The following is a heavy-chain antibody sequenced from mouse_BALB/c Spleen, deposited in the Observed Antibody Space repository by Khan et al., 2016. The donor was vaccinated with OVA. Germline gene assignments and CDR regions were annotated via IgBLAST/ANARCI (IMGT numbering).Heavy chain of an antibody. V-gene: IGHV2-6-7*01. D-gene: IGHD2-10*01. Sequence: VQLVESGPGLVAPSQSLSITCTVSGFSLTGFGVNWVRQPPGKGLEWLGMIWGDGSTDYNSALKSRLNLSKDNSKSQVFLKMNSLQTNDTARSYCARAYYGNYREAMDYWGQGTSVTVSS. J-gene: IGHJ4*01. CDR1: GFSLTGFG. CDR2: IWGDGST. CDR3: ARAYYGNYREAMDY.